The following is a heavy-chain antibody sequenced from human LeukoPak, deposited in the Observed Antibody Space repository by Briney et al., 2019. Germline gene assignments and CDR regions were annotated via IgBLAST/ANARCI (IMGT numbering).Heavy chain of an antibody. J-gene: IGHJ4*02. Sequence: GSLRLSCSASGFTFSSYGMHWVRQAPGEGLVWVAFIRYDGSNKYYADSVKGRFTISRDNAKNSLYLQMKSLRAEDTALYYCVKDLGSSIRNPTFDYWGQGTLVTVSS. D-gene: IGHD2-2*01. V-gene: IGHV3-30*02. CDR2: IRYDGSNK. CDR3: VKDLGSSIRNPTFDY. CDR1: GFTFSSYG.